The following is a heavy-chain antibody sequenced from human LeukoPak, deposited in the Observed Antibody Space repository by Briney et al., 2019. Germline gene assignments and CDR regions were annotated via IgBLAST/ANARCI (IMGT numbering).Heavy chain of an antibody. CDR2: IRYDGINK. CDR1: GFIFSSYG. J-gene: IGHJ4*02. V-gene: IGHV3-30*02. Sequence: PGGSLRLSCAASGFIFSSYGMHWVRQAPGKGLEWVAFIRYDGINKYYADSVKGRFTISRDNSKNTLYLQMNSLRAEDTAVYYCARIPSAVRGGGFDYWGRGGLVTVSS. CDR3: ARIPSAVRGGGFDY. D-gene: IGHD2-15*01.